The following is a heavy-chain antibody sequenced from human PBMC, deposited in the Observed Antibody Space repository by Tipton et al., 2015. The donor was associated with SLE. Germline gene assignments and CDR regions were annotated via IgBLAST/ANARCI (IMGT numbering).Heavy chain of an antibody. V-gene: IGHV4-39*07. Sequence: TLSLTCTVSGGSISSGSNFWGWIRQPPGKGLEWIGSIYYSGSTYYNPSLKSRVTISVDTSKNQLSLKLNSLTAADTAVYYCARSGDYSGIYYYGFDVWGQGTTVTVSS. CDR3: ARSGDYSGIYYYGFDV. J-gene: IGHJ6*02. D-gene: IGHD4-11*01. CDR1: GGSISSGSNF. CDR2: IYYSGST.